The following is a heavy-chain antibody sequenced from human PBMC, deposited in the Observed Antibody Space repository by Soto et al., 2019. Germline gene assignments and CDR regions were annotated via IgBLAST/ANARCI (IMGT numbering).Heavy chain of an antibody. V-gene: IGHV3-21*01. CDR1: GFTFSSYS. J-gene: IGHJ6*02. Sequence: GGSLRLSCAASGFTFSSYSMNWVRQAPGKGLEWVSSISSSSSYIYYADSVKGRFTISRDNAKNSLYLQMNSLRAEDTAVYYCARDKLYGGIVVVPAAMGMDVWGQGTTVTVSS. D-gene: IGHD2-2*01. CDR2: ISSSSSYI. CDR3: ARDKLYGGIVVVPAAMGMDV.